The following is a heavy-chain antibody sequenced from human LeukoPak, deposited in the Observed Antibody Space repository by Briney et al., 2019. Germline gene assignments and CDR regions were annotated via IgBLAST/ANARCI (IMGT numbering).Heavy chain of an antibody. Sequence: PSETLSLTCTVSGGSISSYYWSWIRQPPGKGLEWIGYIYYSGSTNYNPSLKSRVTISVDTSKNQFSLKLSSVTAADTAVYYCAREGLVGAMPRAFDIWGQGTMVTVSS. J-gene: IGHJ3*02. D-gene: IGHD1-26*01. CDR1: GGSISSYY. V-gene: IGHV4-59*12. CDR3: AREGLVGAMPRAFDI. CDR2: IYYSGST.